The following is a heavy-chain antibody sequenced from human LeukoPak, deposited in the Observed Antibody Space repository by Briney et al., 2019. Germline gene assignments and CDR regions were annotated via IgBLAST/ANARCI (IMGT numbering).Heavy chain of an antibody. CDR3: ARDTSNSPDY. CDR2: INSDGSST. D-gene: IGHD4-11*01. Sequence: PGGSLRLSCAASGFTFGSYGMHWVRQAPGKWLVWVSRINSDGSSTRYADSVKGRFTISRDNAKNTLYLQMNSLRAEDTAVYYCARDTSNSPDYWGQGTLVTVSS. J-gene: IGHJ4*02. V-gene: IGHV3-74*01. CDR1: GFTFGSYG.